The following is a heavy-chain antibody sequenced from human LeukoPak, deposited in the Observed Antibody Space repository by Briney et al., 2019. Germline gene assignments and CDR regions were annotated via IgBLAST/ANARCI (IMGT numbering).Heavy chain of an antibody. CDR2: INPSGGST. J-gene: IGHJ6*02. Sequence: ASVKVSCKASGYTFTSYYTHWVRQAPGQGLEWMGIINPSGGSTSYAQKFQGRVTMTRDTSTSTVYMELSSLRSEDTAVYYCARDSPATRGMDVWGQGTTVTVSS. CDR1: GYTFTSYY. V-gene: IGHV1-46*01. CDR3: ARDSPATRGMDV.